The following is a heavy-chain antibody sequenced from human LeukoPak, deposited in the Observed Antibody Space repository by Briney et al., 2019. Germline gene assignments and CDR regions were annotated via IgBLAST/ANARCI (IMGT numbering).Heavy chain of an antibody. D-gene: IGHD3-22*01. J-gene: IGHJ3*02. Sequence: ASVKVSCKASGYTFTSYNINWVRQAPGQGLEWMGWISAYNGNTNYAQKLQGRVTMTTDTSTSTAYMELRSLRSDDTAVYYCARTVGPGYYDSSGYYTESDAFDIWGQGTMVTVSS. CDR2: ISAYNGNT. CDR3: ARTVGPGYYDSSGYYTESDAFDI. CDR1: GYTFTSYN. V-gene: IGHV1-18*01.